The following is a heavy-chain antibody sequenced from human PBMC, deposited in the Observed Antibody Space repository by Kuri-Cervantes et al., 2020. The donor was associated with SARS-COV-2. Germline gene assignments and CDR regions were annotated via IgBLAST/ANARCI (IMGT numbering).Heavy chain of an antibody. V-gene: IGHV4-34*01. D-gene: IGHD2-15*01. J-gene: IGHJ5*02. CDR1: GGSFSGYY. Sequence: SETLSLTCAVYGGSFSGYYWSWIRQPPGKGLEWIGEINHSGSTNYNPSLKSRVTISVDTSKNQFSLKLSPVTAADTAVYYCARHVKVVLVVAAMSWFDPWGQGTLVTVSS. CDR2: INHSGST. CDR3: ARHVKVVLVVAAMSWFDP.